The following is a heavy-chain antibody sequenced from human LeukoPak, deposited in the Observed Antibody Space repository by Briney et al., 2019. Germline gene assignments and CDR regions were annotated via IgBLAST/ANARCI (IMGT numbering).Heavy chain of an antibody. CDR2: ISHDGII. J-gene: IGHJ4*02. V-gene: IGHV3-74*01. CDR1: GFTFSSYV. CDR3: ARDWVYKIDY. D-gene: IGHD5-24*01. Sequence: GGSLRLSCETAGFTFSSYVMHWVRRTPGKGLVWVSRISHDGIISYADSVKGRLTISRDNAKNTLTLQMNSLRVEDTAVYFCARDWVYKIDYWGRGTLVTVSS.